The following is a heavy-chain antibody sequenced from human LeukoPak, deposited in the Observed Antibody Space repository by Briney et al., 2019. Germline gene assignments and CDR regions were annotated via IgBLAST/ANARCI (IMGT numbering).Heavy chain of an antibody. CDR3: ARKEPGVRGAAFDY. J-gene: IGHJ4*02. D-gene: IGHD3-10*01. CDR2: IYSGGST. CDR1: GFTVSSSY. Sequence: GGSLRLSCAASGFTVSSSYMSWVRQAPGKGLEWVSVIYSGGSTYYADSVKGRFTISRDNSKNTLYLQMNSLRAEDTAVYYCARKEPGVRGAAFDYWGQGTLVTVSS. V-gene: IGHV3-66*01.